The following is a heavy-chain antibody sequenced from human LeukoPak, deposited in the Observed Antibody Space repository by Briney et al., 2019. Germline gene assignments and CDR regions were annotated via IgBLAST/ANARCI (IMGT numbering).Heavy chain of an antibody. V-gene: IGHV4-59*01. D-gene: IGHD3-10*01. CDR1: GGSIHSYY. CDR2: IYYNGNT. CDR3: ARGSGRYYDL. J-gene: IGHJ4*02. Sequence: TSETLSLTCTVSGGSIHSYYWSWIRQPPGTGLESIGYIYYNGNTNYNPSLKSRVAMSVDTSKNQFSLTVRSVNAADTAIYYCARGSGRYYDLWGQGTLATVSS.